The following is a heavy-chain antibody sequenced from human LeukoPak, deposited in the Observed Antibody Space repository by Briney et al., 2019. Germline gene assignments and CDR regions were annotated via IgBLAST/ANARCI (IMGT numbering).Heavy chain of an antibody. CDR1: GGSISSSSYY. CDR2: IYYSGST. D-gene: IGHD6-19*01. V-gene: IGHV4-39*01. J-gene: IGHJ4*02. CDR3: ARQKPKQWLGTPLYYFDY. Sequence: PSETLSLTCTVSGGSISSSSYYWGWIRQPPGKGLEWIGSIYYSGSTYYNPSLKSRVTISVDTSKNQFSLKLSSVTAADTAVYYCARQKPKQWLGTPLYYFDYWGQGTLVTVSS.